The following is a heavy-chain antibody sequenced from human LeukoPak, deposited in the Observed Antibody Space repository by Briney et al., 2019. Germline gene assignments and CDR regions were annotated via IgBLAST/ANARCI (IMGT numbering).Heavy chain of an antibody. J-gene: IGHJ4*02. CDR1: GLTFRSFG. Sequence: GGSLRLSCAASGLTFRSFGMHWVRQAPGKGLEWVSVIYSGGSTYYADSVKGRFTISRDNSKNTLYLQMNSLRAEDTAVYYCARRTGGDGDWGQGTLVTVSS. D-gene: IGHD5-24*01. V-gene: IGHV3-66*04. CDR3: ARRTGGDGD. CDR2: IYSGGST.